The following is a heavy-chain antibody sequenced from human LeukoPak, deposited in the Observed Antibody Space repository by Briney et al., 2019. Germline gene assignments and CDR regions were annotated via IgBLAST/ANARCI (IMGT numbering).Heavy chain of an antibody. J-gene: IGHJ4*02. Sequence: GGSLRLSCAASGFTFSSYAMSWVRQAPGKGLEWVSAISGSGGSTYYADSVKGWFTISRDNSKNTLYLQMNSLRAEDTAVYYCAKLLVGATTHFDYWGQGTLVTVSS. V-gene: IGHV3-23*01. CDR1: GFTFSSYA. CDR3: AKLLVGATTHFDY. CDR2: ISGSGGST. D-gene: IGHD1-26*01.